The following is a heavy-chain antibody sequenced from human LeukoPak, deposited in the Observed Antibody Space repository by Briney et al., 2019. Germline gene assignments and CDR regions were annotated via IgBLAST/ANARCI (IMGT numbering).Heavy chain of an antibody. J-gene: IGHJ4*02. CDR1: GFTFSSYG. CDR2: IRYDGSNK. CDR3: ARHYYDISDSYSFDS. V-gene: IGHV3-30*02. Sequence: GGSLRLSCAASGFTFSSYGMHWVRQAPGKGLEWVAFIRYDGSNKYYADSVKGRFTISRDNSKNTLYLQMNSLRAEDTAVYYCARHYYDISDSYSFDSWGQGTLVTVSS. D-gene: IGHD3-22*01.